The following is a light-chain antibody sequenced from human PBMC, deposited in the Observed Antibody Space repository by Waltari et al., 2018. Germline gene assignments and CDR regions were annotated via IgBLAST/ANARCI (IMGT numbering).Light chain of an antibody. V-gene: IGKV3-15*01. CDR1: QSVGST. Sequence: EIVMTQSPATLSVSPGERATLSCRASQSVGSTVGWYQQKPGQAPRLLIYGASTRATGVPARFSGSGSGTEFTLTISSLQSEDFAVYYCQQYNNWPQTFGQGTKVEIK. J-gene: IGKJ1*01. CDR3: QQYNNWPQT. CDR2: GAS.